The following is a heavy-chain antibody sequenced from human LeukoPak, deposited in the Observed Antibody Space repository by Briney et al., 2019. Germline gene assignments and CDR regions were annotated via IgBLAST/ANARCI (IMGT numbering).Heavy chain of an antibody. CDR1: GYTFTSFG. Sequence: ASVKVSCKPSGYTFTSFGITWVRQAPGQGLEWMGWISVYNGNTKYAQKLQGRVTMTTDTSTSTAYMELRTLSSDDTAVYYCARVIYYYDSSAYFDYWGQGTLVTVSS. D-gene: IGHD3-22*01. CDR3: ARVIYYYDSSAYFDY. CDR2: ISVYNGNT. V-gene: IGHV1-18*01. J-gene: IGHJ4*02.